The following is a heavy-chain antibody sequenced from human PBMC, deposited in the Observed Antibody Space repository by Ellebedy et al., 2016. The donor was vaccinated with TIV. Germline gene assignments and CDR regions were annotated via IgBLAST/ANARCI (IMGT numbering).Heavy chain of an antibody. J-gene: IGHJ4*02. CDR2: ISGSGGST. CDR3: AKLSIVGSRAPIDY. Sequence: GGSLRLSXAASGFTFSSYAMSWVRQAPGKGLKWVSAISGSGGSTYYADSVKGRFTISRDNSKNTLYLLMNSLRAEDTAVYYCAKLSIVGSRAPIDYWGQGTLVTVSS. V-gene: IGHV3-23*01. D-gene: IGHD1-26*01. CDR1: GFTFSSYA.